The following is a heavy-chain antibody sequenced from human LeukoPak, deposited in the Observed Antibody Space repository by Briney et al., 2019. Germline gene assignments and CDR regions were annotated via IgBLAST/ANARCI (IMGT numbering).Heavy chain of an antibody. CDR2: IYSGGST. CDR3: TRASNLAFDI. J-gene: IGHJ3*02. CDR1: GFTVSSNY. V-gene: IGHV3-53*01. Sequence: GGSLRLSCAASGFTVSSNYMSWVRQAPGKGLEWVSVIYSGGSTYYADSVKGRFTISRDNAKNSLYLQMNSLRAEDTAVYYCTRASNLAFDIWGQGTMVTVSS.